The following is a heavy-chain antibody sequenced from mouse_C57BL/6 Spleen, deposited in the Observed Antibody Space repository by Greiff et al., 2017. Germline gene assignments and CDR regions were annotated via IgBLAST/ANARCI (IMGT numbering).Heavy chain of an antibody. D-gene: IGHD2-2*01. V-gene: IGHV1-74*01. CDR3: AGVTTSNWYFDV. CDR1: GYTFTSYW. CDR2: IHPSDSDT. Sequence: VQLQQPGAELVKPGASVTVSCKASGYTFTSYWMHWVKQRPGQGLEWIGRIHPSDSDTNYNQKFKGKATLTVDKSSSTAYMQLSSLTSEDSAVYYCAGVTTSNWYFDVWGTGTTVTVAS. J-gene: IGHJ1*03.